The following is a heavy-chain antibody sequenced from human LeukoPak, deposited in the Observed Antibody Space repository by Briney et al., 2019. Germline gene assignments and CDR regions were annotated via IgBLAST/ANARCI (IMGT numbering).Heavy chain of an antibody. D-gene: IGHD2-2*01. CDR2: INPNSGGT. CDR1: GYTFTAYY. J-gene: IGHJ4*02. V-gene: IGHV1-2*02. CDR3: ATGRPYCSSTSCHPESKYYFDY. Sequence: ASVKVSCKASGYTFTAYYMHWVRQAPGQGLERMGWINPNSGGTNSAQKFQGRVTMTEDTSTDTAYMELSSLRSEDTAVYYCATGRPYCSSTSCHPESKYYFDYWGQGTLVTVSS.